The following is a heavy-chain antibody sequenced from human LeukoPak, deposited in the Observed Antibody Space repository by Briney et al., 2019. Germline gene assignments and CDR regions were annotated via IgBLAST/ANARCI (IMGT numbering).Heavy chain of an antibody. CDR3: ARGGGGVITMTDGWFDP. CDR2: ISTGGSAI. CDR1: GFTFSSYE. Sequence: GGSLRLSCAASGFTFSSYEMNWVRQAPGKGLEWVSYISTGGSAIYYADSVKGRFTISRDNAKNSLYLQMNSLRAEDTAVYYCARGGGGVITMTDGWFDPWGQGTLVTVSS. J-gene: IGHJ5*02. D-gene: IGHD3-16*01. V-gene: IGHV3-48*03.